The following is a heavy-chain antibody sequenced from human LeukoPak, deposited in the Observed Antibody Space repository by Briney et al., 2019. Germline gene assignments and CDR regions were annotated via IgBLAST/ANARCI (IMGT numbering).Heavy chain of an antibody. J-gene: IGHJ4*02. Sequence: GGALGLSCAASGVTFSSDGMHGVRQAPGKGVEWVAVISYDGSKKYYADSVKGGFTISRENSKNTLYLQMHSLRAQDTAVYYCGTYYDFWSGYPAFDYWGQGPLVTVSS. CDR2: ISYDGSKK. CDR3: GTYYDFWSGYPAFDY. V-gene: IGHV3-30*03. CDR1: GVTFSSDG. D-gene: IGHD3-3*01.